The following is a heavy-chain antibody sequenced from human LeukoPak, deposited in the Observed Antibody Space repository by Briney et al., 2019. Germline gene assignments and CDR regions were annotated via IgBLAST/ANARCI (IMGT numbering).Heavy chain of an antibody. J-gene: IGHJ4*02. Sequence: SETLSLTCTVSGVSISSYYWSWIRQPPGKGLEWFGYIYYSGSTNYNPSLKSRVTISVDTSKNQFSLKLSSVTAADTAVYYCARDVLAAPGTFDYWGQGALVTVSS. CDR3: ARDVLAAPGTFDY. V-gene: IGHV4-59*01. CDR1: GVSISSYY. CDR2: IYYSGST. D-gene: IGHD6-13*01.